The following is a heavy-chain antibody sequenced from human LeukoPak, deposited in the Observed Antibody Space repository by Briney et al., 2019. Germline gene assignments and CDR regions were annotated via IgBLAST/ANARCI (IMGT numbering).Heavy chain of an antibody. CDR2: ISAYNGNT. V-gene: IGHV1-18*01. D-gene: IGHD5-18*01. CDR3: ARDRRGYSYGFAIDYFDY. Sequence: GASVKVSXKASGYTFTSYGISWVRQAPGQGLEWMGWISAYNGNTNYAQKLQGRVTMTTDTSTSTAYMELRSLRSDDTAVYYCARDRRGYSYGFAIDYFDYWGQGTLVTVSS. CDR1: GYTFTSYG. J-gene: IGHJ4*02.